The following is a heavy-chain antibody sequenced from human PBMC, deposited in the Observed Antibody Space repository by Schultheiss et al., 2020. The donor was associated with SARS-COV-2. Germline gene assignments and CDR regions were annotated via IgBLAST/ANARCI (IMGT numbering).Heavy chain of an antibody. CDR3: ARYREWVYQQRPLIQGLGSYYGMDV. V-gene: IGHV1-69*02. Sequence: SVKVSCKASLGTFSSYTIWWVRQAPGQGLEWMGRIISILGIANYAQKFQGRVTITADKSTSTAYMELSSLRSEDTAVYYCARYREWVYQQRPLIQGLGSYYGMDVWCHGASVTVSS. J-gene: IGHJ6*02. CDR1: LGTFSSYT. D-gene: IGHD6-13*01. CDR2: IISILGIA.